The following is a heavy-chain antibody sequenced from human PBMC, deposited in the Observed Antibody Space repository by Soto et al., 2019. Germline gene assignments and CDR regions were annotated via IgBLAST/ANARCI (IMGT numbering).Heavy chain of an antibody. D-gene: IGHD5-18*01. CDR3: ARLTVGYSYGYASAEYFQH. CDR1: GYSFTSYW. Sequence: GESLKISCNGSGYSFTSYWIGWVRQMPGKGLEWMGIIYPGDSDTRYSPSFQGQVTISADKSISTAYLQWSSLKASDTAMYYCARLTVGYSYGYASAEYFQHWGQGTLVTVSS. V-gene: IGHV5-51*01. CDR2: IYPGDSDT. J-gene: IGHJ1*01.